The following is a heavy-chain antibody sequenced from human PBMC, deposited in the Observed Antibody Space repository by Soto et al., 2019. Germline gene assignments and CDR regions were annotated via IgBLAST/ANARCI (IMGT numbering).Heavy chain of an antibody. V-gene: IGHV1-18*04. CDR2: ITAHNGNT. D-gene: IGHD1-1*01. CDR3: ATEQPTVTLHSPERWFEP. CDR1: GYTFTSYG. Sequence: ALVQVCCSASGYTFTSYGIIWVRQAPGQGLEWMGWITAHNGNTNYAQKLQGRVTMTTDTSTSTVYMELRSLRSDHTAVYYCATEQPTVTLHSPERWFEPSGQLTLVTVCS. J-gene: IGHJ5*02.